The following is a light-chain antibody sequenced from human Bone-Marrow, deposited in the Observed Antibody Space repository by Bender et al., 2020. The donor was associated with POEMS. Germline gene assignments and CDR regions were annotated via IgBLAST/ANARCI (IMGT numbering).Light chain of an antibody. CDR2: EGS. CDR1: RDDVGNSNL. CDR3: SSYAGSNNLDVV. J-gene: IGLJ2*01. V-gene: IGLV2-14*02. Sequence: QSALTQPASVSGSPGQSLTISCTGTRDDVGNSNLVSWYQQLPGKAPKLIICEGSQRPSGASNRFSGSKSGNTASLTVSGLQAEDEAVYYCSSYAGSNNLDVVFGGGTKLAVL.